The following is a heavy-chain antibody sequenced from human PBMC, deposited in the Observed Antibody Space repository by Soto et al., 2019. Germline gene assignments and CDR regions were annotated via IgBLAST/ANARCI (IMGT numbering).Heavy chain of an antibody. V-gene: IGHV4-39*01. CDR3: ARTPGLTKIDP. CDR2: IYYTGST. J-gene: IGHJ5*02. Sequence: PSETLSLTCTVSGGSMSSSGYYWGWIRQPPGKGLEWIGSIYYTGSTYYNSSLKSRVTISVDTSKSQFSLKLSSVTAADTAMYYCARTPGLTKIDPWGQGTLVTVSS. D-gene: IGHD2-15*01. CDR1: GGSMSSSGYY.